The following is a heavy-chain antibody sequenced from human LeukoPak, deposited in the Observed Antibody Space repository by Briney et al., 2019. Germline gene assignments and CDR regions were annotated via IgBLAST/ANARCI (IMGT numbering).Heavy chain of an antibody. V-gene: IGHV1-18*04. CDR1: GYTFTTYG. J-gene: IGHJ5*02. D-gene: IGHD2-2*01. Sequence: ASVKVSSKASGYTFTTYGISWVRHAPGQGLEWMGWISAYNGNTNYAQKLQGRVTITTDTSTSTAYMELRSLRSDDTAVYYCARVNPALRPIDPWGQGSLVTVSS. CDR3: ARVNPALRPIDP. CDR2: ISAYNGNT.